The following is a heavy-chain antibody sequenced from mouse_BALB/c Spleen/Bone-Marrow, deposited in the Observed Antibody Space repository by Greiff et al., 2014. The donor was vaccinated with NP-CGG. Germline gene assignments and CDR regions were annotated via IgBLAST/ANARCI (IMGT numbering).Heavy chain of an antibody. D-gene: IGHD2-3*01. V-gene: IGHV1S56*01. CDR1: GYTFTSYD. Sequence: QVQLKESGPELVKPGALVKISCKASGYTFTSYDINWVKQRPGQGLEWIGWVYPGDGSTKYNEKFKGKDTLTADKSSSTAYMQLSSLTSESSAVYFCSRSDDGFPDAFDYWGQGTTLTVSA. J-gene: IGHJ2*01. CDR3: SRSDDGFPDAFDY. CDR2: VYPGDGST.